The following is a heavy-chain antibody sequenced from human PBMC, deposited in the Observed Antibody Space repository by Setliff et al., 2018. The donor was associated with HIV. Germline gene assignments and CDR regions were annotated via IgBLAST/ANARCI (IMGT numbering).Heavy chain of an antibody. J-gene: IGHJ6*03. CDR1: GGSIDSTSYY. Sequence: PSETLSLTCTVSGGSIDSTSYYWGWIRQPPGKGLEWIGSIYYSGTTYYNPSLKSRVTISVDRSKNQFSLKLSSVTAADTAVYYCARHGAYEAYYDYMDVWGKGTTVTVSS. CDR2: IYYSGTT. D-gene: IGHD5-12*01. CDR3: ARHGAYEAYYDYMDV. V-gene: IGHV4-39*01.